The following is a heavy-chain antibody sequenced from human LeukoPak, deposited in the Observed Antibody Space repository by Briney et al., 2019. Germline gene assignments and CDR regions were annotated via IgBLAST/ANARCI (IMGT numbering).Heavy chain of an antibody. V-gene: IGHV3-53*05. Sequence: PGGSLRLSCAASGFTVSSNYMSWVRQAPGKGLEWVSVIYSGGSTYYADSVKGRFTISRDNSKNTLYLQMNSLRAEDTALYYCAKERVRQQLVGYYYYGMDVWGQGTTVTVSS. CDR2: IYSGGST. D-gene: IGHD6-13*01. CDR3: AKERVRQQLVGYYYYGMDV. CDR1: GFTVSSNY. J-gene: IGHJ6*02.